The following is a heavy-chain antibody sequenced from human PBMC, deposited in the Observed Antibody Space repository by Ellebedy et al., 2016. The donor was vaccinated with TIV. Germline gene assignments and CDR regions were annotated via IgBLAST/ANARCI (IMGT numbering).Heavy chain of an antibody. J-gene: IGHJ5*02. CDR1: GYTFTSYD. CDR2: MQPGSGNT. CDR3: TVGLFDP. Sequence: AASVKVSCKPSGYTFTSYDINWVRQAPGQGLEYLGWMQPGSGNTGYAQKFEGRVTMTKDPSTGKAYMELNSLRSEDTAVYYCTVGLFDPWGQGTLVTVSS. D-gene: IGHD3-10*01. V-gene: IGHV1-8*01.